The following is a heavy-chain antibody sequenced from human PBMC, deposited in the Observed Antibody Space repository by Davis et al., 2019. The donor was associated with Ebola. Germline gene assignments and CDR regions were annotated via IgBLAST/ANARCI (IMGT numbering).Heavy chain of an antibody. Sequence: GGSLRLSCAASGFTFSSYSMNWVRQAPGKGLEWISYISSSSSTIYYADSVKGRFTISRDNAKNSLYLQMNSLRDEDTAVYYCARGPRDIVVVVAAMPFDPWGQGTLVTVSS. V-gene: IGHV3-48*02. J-gene: IGHJ5*02. D-gene: IGHD2-15*01. CDR2: ISSSSSTI. CDR3: ARGPRDIVVVVAAMPFDP. CDR1: GFTFSSYS.